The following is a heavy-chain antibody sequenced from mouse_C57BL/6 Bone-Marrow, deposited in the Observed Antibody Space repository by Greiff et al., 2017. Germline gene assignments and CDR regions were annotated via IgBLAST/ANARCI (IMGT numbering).Heavy chain of an antibody. CDR2: FRLKSDNYAT. D-gene: IGHD1-2*01. J-gene: IGHJ2*01. Sequence: EVKLVESGRGLVQPGGSMKLSCVAPGFTFSNYWFNWVRQAPEQGLEWVAQFRLKSDNYATHYAESVKGRFTISRDDSKSGVSLQMNNLRAADTGIYYCTGDTTASEDFDYWGQGTTLTVSS. CDR3: TGDTTASEDFDY. V-gene: IGHV6-3*01. CDR1: GFTFSNYW.